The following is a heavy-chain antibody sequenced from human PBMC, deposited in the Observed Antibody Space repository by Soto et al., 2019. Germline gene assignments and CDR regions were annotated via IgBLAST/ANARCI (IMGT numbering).Heavy chain of an antibody. Sequence: PGESLKISCKGSGYHFGEYWIVWVRQMPGKGLEWVGIIFPCDCDTRYSPSFQGQVTISADKSISTVYLQWRSLKASDTAIYFCARGGFIGTLPDYWGQGTRVTVSS. CDR1: GYHFGEYW. V-gene: IGHV5-51*01. CDR2: IFPCDCDT. CDR3: ARGGFIGTLPDY. D-gene: IGHD1-7*01. J-gene: IGHJ4*02.